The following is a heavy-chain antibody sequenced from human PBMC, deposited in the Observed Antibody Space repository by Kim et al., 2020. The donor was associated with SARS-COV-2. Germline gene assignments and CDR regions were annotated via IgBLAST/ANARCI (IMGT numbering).Heavy chain of an antibody. V-gene: IGHV3-23*01. CDR3: AKDVSLSSGGGRFDP. J-gene: IGHJ5*02. CDR1: GFTFSSYA. D-gene: IGHD2-15*01. Sequence: GGSLRLSCAASGFTFSSYAMSWVRQAPGKGLEWVSAISGSGGGAHYADSVEGRFTISRDNSKNTLFLQMNSLRAEDTAVYYCAKDVSLSSGGGRFDPWGQGTLVTVSS. CDR2: ISGSGGGA.